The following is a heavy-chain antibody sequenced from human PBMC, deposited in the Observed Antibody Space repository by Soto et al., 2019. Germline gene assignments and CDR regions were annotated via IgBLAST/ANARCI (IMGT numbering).Heavy chain of an antibody. CDR1: GFTFSGYW. CDR2: INPDGGST. CDR3: AREPYSFNDY. J-gene: IGHJ4*02. V-gene: IGHV3-74*01. D-gene: IGHD4-4*01. Sequence: EVQLVESGGGLVLPGGSLRLSCAASGFTFSGYWMHWVRQAPGEGLVWVSRINPDGGSTNYADSVKGRFTISRDNAKNTLFMQMTGLRAEDTAVYYCAREPYSFNDYWGRGTLVTGSS.